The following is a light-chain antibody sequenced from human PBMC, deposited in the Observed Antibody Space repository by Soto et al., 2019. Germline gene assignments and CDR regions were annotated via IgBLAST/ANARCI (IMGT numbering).Light chain of an antibody. J-gene: IGKJ2*01. V-gene: IGKV2-28*01. CDR1: QSLLHSNGYNY. Sequence: DIVMTQSPLSLPVTPGEPASISCRSSQSLLHSNGYNYLDWYLQKPGQSPQVLIFLGSYRASGVXDXFSGSGSGTDFTLKISRVEAEDVGLYYCMQALQTPYTFGQGTKLEIK. CDR3: MQALQTPYT. CDR2: LGS.